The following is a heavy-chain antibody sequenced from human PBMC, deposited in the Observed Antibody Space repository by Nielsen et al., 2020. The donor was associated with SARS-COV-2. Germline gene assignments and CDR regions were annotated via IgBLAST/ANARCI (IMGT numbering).Heavy chain of an antibody. Sequence: ASVKVSCKASGYTFTSYGISWVRQAPGQGLEWMGWISAYNGNTNYAQKFQGRVTMTRNTSISTAYMELSSLRSEDTAVYYCARRRDGYNNFDYWGQGTLVTVSS. D-gene: IGHD5-24*01. CDR3: ARRRDGYNNFDY. CDR2: ISAYNGNT. V-gene: IGHV1-18*01. J-gene: IGHJ4*02. CDR1: GYTFTSYG.